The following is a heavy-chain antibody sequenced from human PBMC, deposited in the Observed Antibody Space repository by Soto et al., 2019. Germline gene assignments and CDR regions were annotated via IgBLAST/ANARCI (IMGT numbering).Heavy chain of an antibody. J-gene: IGHJ4*02. Sequence: EVQLVESGGGLVQPGGSLRLSCAASGFTVSSNYMSWVRQAPGKGLEWVSVIYSGGSAYYADSVKGRFTISRDNSRHTLYLQTNSLRAEDRAVYYCARHGYSYGGGYFDYWGQGTLVTASS. CDR3: ARHGYSYGGGYFDY. CDR2: IYSGGSA. CDR1: GFTVSSNY. V-gene: IGHV3-66*04. D-gene: IGHD5-18*01.